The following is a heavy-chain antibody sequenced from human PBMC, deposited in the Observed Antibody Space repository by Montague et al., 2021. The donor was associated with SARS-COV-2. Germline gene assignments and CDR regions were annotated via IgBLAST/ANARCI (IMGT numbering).Heavy chain of an antibody. CDR3: ARTSDPSNFDSTGYYGAFDV. J-gene: IGHJ3*01. D-gene: IGHD3-22*01. CDR1: GATISSDY. V-gene: IGHV4-59*01. Sequence: SETLSLTCTVSGATISSDYWSWIRQSPGKGLEWIGYMSYSGSATYNPSLESRVAISRDTSKNRFSLTLIPATAADTAIYYCARTSDPSNFDSTGYYGAFDVWGQGTTVIVSS. CDR2: MSYSGSA.